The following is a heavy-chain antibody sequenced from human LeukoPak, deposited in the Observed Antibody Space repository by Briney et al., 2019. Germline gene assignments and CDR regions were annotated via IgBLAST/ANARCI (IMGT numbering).Heavy chain of an antibody. V-gene: IGHV4-39*02. CDR2: IYYSGST. J-gene: IGHJ6*03. D-gene: IGHD7-27*01. CDR1: GGSISSSSYY. Sequence: PSETLSLTCTVSGGSISSSSYYWGWIRQPPGKGLEWIGSIYYSGSTYYNPSLKSRVTISVDTSKNQFSLKLSSVTAADTAVYYCARDPPRLGYYYMDVWGKGTTVTVSS. CDR3: ARDPPRLGYYYMDV.